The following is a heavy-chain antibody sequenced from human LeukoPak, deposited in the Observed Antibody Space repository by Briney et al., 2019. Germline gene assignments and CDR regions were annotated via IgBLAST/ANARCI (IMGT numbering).Heavy chain of an antibody. D-gene: IGHD3-9*01. V-gene: IGHV3-23*01. CDR1: GFTFSSYA. CDR3: AKDEYDDILTGYYMDY. Sequence: GGSLRLSCAASGFTFSSYAMSWVRQAPEKGLEWVSAISGSGGSTYYADSVKGRFTISRDNSKNTLYLQTNSLRAEDTAVYYCAKDEYDDILTGYYMDYWGQGTLVTVSS. J-gene: IGHJ4*02. CDR2: ISGSGGST.